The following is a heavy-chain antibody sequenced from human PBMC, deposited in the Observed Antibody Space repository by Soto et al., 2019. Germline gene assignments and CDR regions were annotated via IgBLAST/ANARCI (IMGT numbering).Heavy chain of an antibody. CDR2: INPHGGST. V-gene: IGHV1-46*01. CDR3: ARSSGGNVAVIIEGSNWFGP. D-gene: IGHD3-10*01. J-gene: IGHJ5*02. Sequence: ASVKVSCKAPGDTFTSYYLNWVRQAPGQGLEWMGVINPHGGSTKYAQKFQGRVTMTRDTSRSTVYMELRSLRSDETAIYYCARSSGGNVAVIIEGSNWFGPWGQGTLVTVSS. CDR1: GDTFTSYY.